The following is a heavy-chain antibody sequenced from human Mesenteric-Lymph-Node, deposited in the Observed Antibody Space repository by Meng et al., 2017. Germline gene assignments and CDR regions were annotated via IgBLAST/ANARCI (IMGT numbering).Heavy chain of an antibody. CDR2: ISYDGSNK. D-gene: IGHD6-19*01. CDR3: ARELEQWLVYSRRLDP. V-gene: IGHV3-30*07. Sequence: GESLKISCAASGFTFSSYAMHWVRQAPGKGLEWVAVISYDGSNKYYADSVKGRFTISRDNAKNSLYLQMNSLRAEDTAVYYCARELEQWLVYSRRLDPWGQGTLVTVSS. J-gene: IGHJ5*02. CDR1: GFTFSSYA.